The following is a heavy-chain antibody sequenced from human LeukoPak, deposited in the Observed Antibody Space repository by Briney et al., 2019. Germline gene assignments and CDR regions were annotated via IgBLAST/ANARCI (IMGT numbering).Heavy chain of an antibody. Sequence: ASVKVSCKVSGHTLTELSMHWVRQAPGKGLEWMGGFDPEDGETIYAQKFQGRVTMTEDTSTDTAYMELSSLRSEDTAVYYCATDQKWELLRTGFDYWGQGTLVTVSS. CDR1: GHTLTELS. V-gene: IGHV1-24*01. CDR2: FDPEDGET. J-gene: IGHJ4*02. CDR3: ATDQKWELLRTGFDY. D-gene: IGHD1-26*01.